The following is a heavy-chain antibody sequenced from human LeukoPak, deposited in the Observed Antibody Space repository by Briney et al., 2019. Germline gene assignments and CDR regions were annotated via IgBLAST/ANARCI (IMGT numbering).Heavy chain of an antibody. CDR3: ATTPTAMGKFLFDC. CDR2: IGSSSSYI. Sequence: GSLRLSSAASGFTFSTYSMNCFLQAPGKGLEWVSSIGSSSSYIYYGDSVKGRFTISRDNAKNSLYLQMSSLRAEDTAVYYCATTPTAMGKFLFDCWGQANLVTVSS. J-gene: IGHJ4*02. D-gene: IGHD5-18*01. CDR1: GFTFSTYS. V-gene: IGHV3-21*06.